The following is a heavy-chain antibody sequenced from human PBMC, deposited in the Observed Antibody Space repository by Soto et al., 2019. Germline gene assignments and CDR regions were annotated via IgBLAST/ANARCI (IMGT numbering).Heavy chain of an antibody. CDR2: INAGNGNT. D-gene: IGHD6-13*01. Sequence: VSVKRSCKAFVYTFTSDAMHWVRQAPGQRLEWMGWINAGNGNTKYSQKFQGRVTITRDTSASTAYMELSSLRSEDTAVYYCARGIAPYYFDYWGQGTLVTVPQ. CDR3: ARGIAPYYFDY. J-gene: IGHJ4*02. CDR1: VYTFTSDA. V-gene: IGHV1-3*01.